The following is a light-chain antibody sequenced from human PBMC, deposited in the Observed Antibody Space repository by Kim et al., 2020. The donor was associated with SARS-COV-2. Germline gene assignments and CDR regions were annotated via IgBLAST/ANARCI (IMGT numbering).Light chain of an antibody. J-gene: IGKJ1*01. CDR2: DAS. CDR1: QFISHY. Sequence: ASVGARVTITCRTSQFISHYLAWYQQKPGKVPQLLIYDASTLQLGAPSRFSGTASGTEFTLTINSLQPEDVATYYCQKYDGAPWTFGQGTKVDIK. V-gene: IGKV1-27*01. CDR3: QKYDGAPWT.